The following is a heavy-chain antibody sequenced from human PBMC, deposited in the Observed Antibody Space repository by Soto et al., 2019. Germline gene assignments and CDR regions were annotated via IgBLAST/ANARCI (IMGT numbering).Heavy chain of an antibody. J-gene: IGHJ4*02. D-gene: IGHD4-17*01. CDR2: IYKSGST. CDR1: GGSISSYY. CDR3: AYGDSRGPFDS. V-gene: IGHV4-59*01. Sequence: QVQLQESGPGLVRPSETLSLTCTVSGGSISSYYWSWIRQPPGKGLEWIGYIYKSGSTNYYPSLKSRVTIAVDTSKYQFALKLSSVTAADTAVYYCAYGDSRGPFDSWGQGTLVTVSS.